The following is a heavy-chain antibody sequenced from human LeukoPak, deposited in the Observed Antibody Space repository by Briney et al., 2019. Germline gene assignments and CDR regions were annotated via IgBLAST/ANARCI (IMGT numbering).Heavy chain of an antibody. CDR1: GFTFTSSG. CDR3: AKDTGNYSYGYWSGFDI. Sequence: GGSLRLSCAASGFTFTSSGMHWVRQAPGKGLEWVAVISYDGSSKYYADSVKGRFTISRDNSKNTLYLQMNTLTAEDTAVYYCAKDTGNYSYGYWSGFDIWGQGTMVTVSS. D-gene: IGHD5-18*01. CDR2: ISYDGSSK. J-gene: IGHJ3*02. V-gene: IGHV3-30*18.